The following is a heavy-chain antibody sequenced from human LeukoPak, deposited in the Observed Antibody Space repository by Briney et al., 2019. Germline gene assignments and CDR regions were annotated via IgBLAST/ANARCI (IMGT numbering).Heavy chain of an antibody. V-gene: IGHV5-51*01. Sequence: GESLKISCKGSGYSFTSYWIGWVRQMPGKGLGWMRIIYPGDSDTRYSPSFQGQVTISADKSISTAYLQWSSLKASDTAMYYCARPEGRAYSSGWYGGYWGQGTLVTVSS. CDR2: IYPGDSDT. D-gene: IGHD6-19*01. CDR1: GYSFTSYW. CDR3: ARPEGRAYSSGWYGGY. J-gene: IGHJ4*02.